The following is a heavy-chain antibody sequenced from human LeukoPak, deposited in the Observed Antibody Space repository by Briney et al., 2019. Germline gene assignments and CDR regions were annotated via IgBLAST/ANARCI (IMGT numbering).Heavy chain of an antibody. J-gene: IGHJ6*02. CDR1: GFIFSTYP. D-gene: IGHD1-26*01. CDR3: TTGATFDYYGMDV. V-gene: IGHV3-15*01. CDR2: IKSKTDGGTT. Sequence: GGSLRLSCAASGFIFSTYPMSWVRQAPGKGLEWVGRIKSKTDGGTTDYAAPVKGRFTISRDDSKNTLYLQMNSLKTEDTAVYYCTTGATFDYYGMDVWGQGTTVTVSS.